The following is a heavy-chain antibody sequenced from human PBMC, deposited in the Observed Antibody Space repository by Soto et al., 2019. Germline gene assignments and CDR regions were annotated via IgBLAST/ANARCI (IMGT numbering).Heavy chain of an antibody. CDR2: IYPGDSDA. D-gene: IGHD2-21*01. J-gene: IGHJ6*02. CDR3: ARYLGDGYSYYYYYGMDV. V-gene: IGHV5-51*01. CDR1: GYTFSSYW. Sequence: PGESLKISCKGSGYTFSSYWIGWVRQVPGKGLEWMGIIYPGDSDARYSPSFQGQVTISADKSISTAYLQWSSLKASDTAMYYCARYLGDGYSYYYYYGMDVWGQGTTVTVSS.